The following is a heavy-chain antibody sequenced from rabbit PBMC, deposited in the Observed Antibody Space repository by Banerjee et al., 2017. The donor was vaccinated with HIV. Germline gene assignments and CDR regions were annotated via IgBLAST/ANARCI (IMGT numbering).Heavy chain of an antibody. CDR3: ARVNAGSSGYPYYFNL. V-gene: IGHV1S40*01. CDR2: IVTGSGYT. Sequence: QQLVESGGGLVKPGASLTLTCKASGIDFSSGYDMCWVRQAPGKGLEWIACIVTGSGYTYYASWAKGRFTISKTSSTTVTLQMTSLTAADTATYFCARVNAGSSGYPYYFNLWGPGTLVTVS. D-gene: IGHD1-1*01. J-gene: IGHJ4*01. CDR1: GIDFSSGYD.